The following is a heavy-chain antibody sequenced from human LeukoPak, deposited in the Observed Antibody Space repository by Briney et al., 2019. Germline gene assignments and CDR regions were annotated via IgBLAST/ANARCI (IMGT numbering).Heavy chain of an antibody. D-gene: IGHD1-26*01. V-gene: IGHV3-21*06. J-gene: IGHJ4*02. CDR2: ISGSRDFI. CDR3: ARALVGAAFDT. CDR1: GFTFNVYA. Sequence: GGSLRLSCAVSGFTFNVYAMHWVRQIPGKGPEWISSISGSRDFIYYADSVKGRFTISRDNAKNSLYLDMNSLRVEDTAVYFWARALVGAAFDTWGQGALVTVSS.